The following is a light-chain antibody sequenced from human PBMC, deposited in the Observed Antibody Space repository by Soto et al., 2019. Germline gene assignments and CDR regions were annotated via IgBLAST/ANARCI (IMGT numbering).Light chain of an antibody. J-gene: IGKJ1*01. CDR3: QQYNSYPWT. Sequence: DIQMTQSPSTLSASVGDRVTITCRASQSISSRLACYQQKPGKAPKLLIYKASILESGVPSRFSGSGSGTEFTLTISSLQPDDFATYYCQQYNSYPWTFGQGTKVEIK. CDR2: KAS. V-gene: IGKV1-5*03. CDR1: QSISSR.